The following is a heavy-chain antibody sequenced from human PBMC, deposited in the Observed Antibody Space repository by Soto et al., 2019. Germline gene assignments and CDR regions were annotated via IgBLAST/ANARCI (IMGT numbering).Heavy chain of an antibody. Sequence: QVQLQQWGAGLLKPSETLSLTCAVYGGSFSGYYWSWIRQPPGKGLEWIGEINHSGSTNYNPSLKGSVTISVDTSKNQFSLKLSSVTAADTAVYYCARLYPPLRGSSWLDYWGQGTLVTVSS. V-gene: IGHV4-34*01. J-gene: IGHJ4*02. CDR3: ARLYPPLRGSSWLDY. CDR1: GGSFSGYY. D-gene: IGHD6-13*01. CDR2: INHSGST.